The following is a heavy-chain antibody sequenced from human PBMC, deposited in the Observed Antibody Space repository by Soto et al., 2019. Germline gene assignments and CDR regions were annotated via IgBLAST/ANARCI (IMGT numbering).Heavy chain of an antibody. J-gene: IGHJ6*02. Sequence: VQLVESGGGVVQPGRSLRLSCAASGFTFSSYGMHWVRQAPGKGLEWVAVIWYDGSNKYYADSVKGRFTISRDNSKNTLYLQMNSLRAEDTAVYYCARDTVVAATELGGMDVWGQGTTVTVSS. CDR3: ARDTVVAATELGGMDV. V-gene: IGHV3-33*01. CDR1: GFTFSSYG. D-gene: IGHD2-15*01. CDR2: IWYDGSNK.